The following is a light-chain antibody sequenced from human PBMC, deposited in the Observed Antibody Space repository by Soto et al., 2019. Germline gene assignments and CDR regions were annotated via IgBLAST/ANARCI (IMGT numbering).Light chain of an antibody. Sequence: QSALTQPRSVSGSPGQSVAISCTGTSSDVGGYNYVSWYQQHPGKAPKLMIFDVSKRPSGVPDRFSGSKSGNTASLTISGLQAEDEADYSCCSYAANFSVFGSGTKVTV. CDR3: CSYAANFSV. V-gene: IGLV2-11*01. J-gene: IGLJ1*01. CDR1: SSDVGGYNY. CDR2: DVS.